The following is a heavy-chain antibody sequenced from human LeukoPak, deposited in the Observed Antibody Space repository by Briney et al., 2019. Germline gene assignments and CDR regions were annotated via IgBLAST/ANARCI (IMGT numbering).Heavy chain of an antibody. CDR1: GFTFSSYG. CDR3: TRFTYYDFWSCSPPYYMDV. V-gene: IGHV3-30*02. D-gene: IGHD3-3*01. CDR2: IRYDGSNK. Sequence: GGSLRLSCAASGFTFSSYGMHWVRQAPGKGLEWVAFIRYDGSNKYYADSVKGRFTISRDNSKNTLYLQMNSLKTEDTAVYYCTRFTYYDFWSCSPPYYMDVWGKGTTVTVSS. J-gene: IGHJ6*03.